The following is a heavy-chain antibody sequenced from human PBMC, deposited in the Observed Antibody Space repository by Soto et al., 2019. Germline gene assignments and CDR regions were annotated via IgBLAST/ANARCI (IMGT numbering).Heavy chain of an antibody. CDR1: GDSISSPDYY. CDR3: ARVTFTPNWFDS. V-gene: IGHV4-30-4*01. D-gene: IGHD3-3*02. CDR2: VYYRGSI. Sequence: SETLSLTCTVSGDSISSPDYYWSWIRQAPGKGLELIGYVYYRGSIYYTPSFESRVTISVDTSKNQFSLKLNPVTAADSAMYFCARVTFTPNWFDSWGQGILVTVSS. J-gene: IGHJ5*01.